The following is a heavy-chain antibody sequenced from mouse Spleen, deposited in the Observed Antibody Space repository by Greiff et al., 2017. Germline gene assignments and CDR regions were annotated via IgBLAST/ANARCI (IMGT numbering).Heavy chain of an antibody. Sequence: EVQLMESGGGLVKPGGSLKLSCAASGFTFSDYYMYWVRQTPEQRLEWVATISDGGSYTYYPDSVKGRFTISRDNAKNNLYLQMSSLKSEDTAMYYCARDHGNSGRFAYWGQGTLVTVSA. V-gene: IGHV5-4*02. CDR1: GFTFSDYY. CDR2: ISDGGSYT. J-gene: IGHJ3*01. D-gene: IGHD2-1*01. CDR3: ARDHGNSGRFAY.